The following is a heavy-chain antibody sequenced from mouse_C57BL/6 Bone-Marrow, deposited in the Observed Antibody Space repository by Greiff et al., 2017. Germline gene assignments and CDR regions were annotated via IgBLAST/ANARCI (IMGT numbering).Heavy chain of an antibody. CDR2: IDPETGGT. V-gene: IGHV1-15*01. CDR3: TRLNPWFAY. Sequence: QVQLKESGAELVRPGASVTLSCKASGYTFTDYEMHWVKQTPVHGLEWIGAIDPETGGTAYNQKFKGKAILTAAKSSSTAYMELRSLTSEDSAVYYCTRLNPWFAYWGQGTLVTVAA. CDR1: GYTFTDYE. J-gene: IGHJ3*01. D-gene: IGHD1-3*01.